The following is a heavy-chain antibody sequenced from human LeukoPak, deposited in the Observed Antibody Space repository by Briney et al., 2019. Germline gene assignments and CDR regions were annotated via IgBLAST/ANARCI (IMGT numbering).Heavy chain of an antibody. CDR1: GFTFSNAW. D-gene: IGHD5-18*01. V-gene: IGHV3-15*01. CDR3: TTEKIQLWPWMGY. J-gene: IGHJ4*02. Sequence: KSGGSLRLSCAASGFTFSNAWMSWVRQAPGKGLEWVGRIKSKTDGGTTDYAAPVKGRFTISRDDSKNTLYLQMNSLKTEDTAVYYCTTEKIQLWPWMGYWGQGTLVTVSS. CDR2: IKSKTDGGTT.